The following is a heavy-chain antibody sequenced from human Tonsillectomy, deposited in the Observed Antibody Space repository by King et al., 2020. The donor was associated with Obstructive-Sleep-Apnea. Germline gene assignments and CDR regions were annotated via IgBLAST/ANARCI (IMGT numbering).Heavy chain of an antibody. CDR3: ARQGGYYGMDV. CDR2: IDPDDFYT. V-gene: IGHV5-10-1*03. CDR1: GYTFTTYW. D-gene: IGHD3-22*01. J-gene: IGHJ6*02. Sequence: QLVQSGAEVKEPGESLRISCKGSGYTFTTYWITWVRQIPGKGLEWMGRIDPDDFYTKYSPSFKGHVTMSADKSIDTAFLQWSSLKASDTAMYYCARQGGYYGMDVWGQGTTVTVSS.